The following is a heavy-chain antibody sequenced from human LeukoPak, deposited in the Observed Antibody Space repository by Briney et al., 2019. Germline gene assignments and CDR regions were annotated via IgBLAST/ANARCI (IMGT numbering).Heavy chain of an antibody. D-gene: IGHD6-19*01. CDR2: ISGGGGST. V-gene: IGHV3-23*01. Sequence: GGSLRLSCAASGFTFNSYAMTWVRQAPGKGLEWVSTISGGGGSTYYADSVKGRFTISRDNSKNTLYLQMNSLRAEDTAVYYCARDSSSGWNGGGFDYWGQGTLVTVSS. CDR1: GFTFNSYA. J-gene: IGHJ4*02. CDR3: ARDSSSGWNGGGFDY.